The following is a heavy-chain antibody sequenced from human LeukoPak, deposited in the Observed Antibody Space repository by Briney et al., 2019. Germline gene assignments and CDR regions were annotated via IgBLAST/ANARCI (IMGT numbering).Heavy chain of an antibody. J-gene: IGHJ4*02. Sequence: SETLSLTCTVSGGSISSGSYYWSWIRQPAGKGLEWIGRIYTSGSTNYNPSLKSRVTISVDTSKNQFSLKLSSVTAADTAVYYCARDPIKHVDTAMGAGYWGQGTLVTVSS. CDR1: GGSISSGSYY. CDR2: IYTSGST. V-gene: IGHV4-61*02. CDR3: ARDPIKHVDTAMGAGY. D-gene: IGHD5-18*01.